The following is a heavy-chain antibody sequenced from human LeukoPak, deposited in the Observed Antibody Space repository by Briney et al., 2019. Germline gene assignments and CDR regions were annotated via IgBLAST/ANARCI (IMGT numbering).Heavy chain of an antibody. CDR1: GFTFSSYA. CDR3: VRQLGYCSDGSCYFDY. Sequence: GGSLRLSCAASGFTFSSYAMSWVRQAPGKGMEWVSAISSRGDYTYYADSVKGRFTLSRDNSKNTLFLQMNSLRAEDTAAYYCVRQLGYCSDGSCYFDYWGQGTLVTVSS. J-gene: IGHJ4*02. V-gene: IGHV3-23*01. D-gene: IGHD2-15*01. CDR2: ISSRGDYT.